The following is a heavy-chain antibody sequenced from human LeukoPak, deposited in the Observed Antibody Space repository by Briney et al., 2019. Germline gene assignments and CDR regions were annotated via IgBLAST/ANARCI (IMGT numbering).Heavy chain of an antibody. J-gene: IGHJ4*02. CDR1: GFTVSSHY. CDR2: IYRDGKT. Sequence: GGSLRLSCAASGFTVSSHYMTWVRQAPGRGLEWVSVIYRDGKTYYADSVKGRFTISRDNPKNTLYLQMNSLKTEDTAVYYCAREDTGDLAFDYWGQGTLVTVSS. CDR3: AREDTGDLAFDY. V-gene: IGHV3-66*02. D-gene: IGHD1-1*01.